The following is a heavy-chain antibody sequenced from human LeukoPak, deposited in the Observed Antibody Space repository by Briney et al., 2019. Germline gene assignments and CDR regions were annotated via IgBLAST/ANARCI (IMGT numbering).Heavy chain of an antibody. CDR1: GFTFSSFA. Sequence: GGSLRPSCAASGFTFSSFAMSWVRQAPGKGLEWVSVISGSGCSTYYADSVKGRFTISRDNSKNTVYLQMNSLRAEDTAVYYCTNESPFLDYWGQGTLVTVSS. CDR2: ISGSGCST. CDR3: TNESPFLDY. J-gene: IGHJ4*02. V-gene: IGHV3-23*01.